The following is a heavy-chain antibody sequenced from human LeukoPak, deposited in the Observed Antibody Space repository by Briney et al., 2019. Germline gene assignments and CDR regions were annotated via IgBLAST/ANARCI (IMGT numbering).Heavy chain of an antibody. V-gene: IGHV4-59*01. CDR1: GGSISSYY. CDR2: IYYSGST. D-gene: IGHD5-12*01. CDR3: ARGSSGYDPVVDY. J-gene: IGHJ4*02. Sequence: PSETLSLTCTVSGGSISSYYWSWIRQPPGKGLEWIGYIYYSGSTNCNPSLKSRVTISVDTSKNQFSLKLSSVTAADTAVYYCARGSSGYDPVVDYWGQGTLVTVSS.